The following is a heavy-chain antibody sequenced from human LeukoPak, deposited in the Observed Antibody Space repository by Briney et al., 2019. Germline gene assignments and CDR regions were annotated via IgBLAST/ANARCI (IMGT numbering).Heavy chain of an antibody. CDR3: ARDRRVAAAGTPYYYYGMDV. D-gene: IGHD6-13*01. J-gene: IGHJ6*02. Sequence: GGSLRLSCAASVFTVSSNYMSWVRQAPGKELEWVSVIYSGGSTYYADSVKGRFTISRDNSKNTLYLQMNGLRAEDTAVYYCARDRRVAAAGTPYYYYGMDVWGQGTTVTVSS. V-gene: IGHV3-53*01. CDR1: VFTVSSNY. CDR2: IYSGGST.